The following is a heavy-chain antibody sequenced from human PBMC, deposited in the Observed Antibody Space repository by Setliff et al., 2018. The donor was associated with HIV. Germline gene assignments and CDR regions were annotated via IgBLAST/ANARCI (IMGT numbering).Heavy chain of an antibody. D-gene: IGHD2-15*01. CDR1: GYTFTSYG. Sequence: SVKVSCKASGYTFTSYGISWVRQAPGQGLEWMGWIVVGSGNTNYAQKFQERVTITSDMSTSTAYMELSSLRSEDTVVYYCAADRYWEEGCSGDNCYRGYTWFDPWGQGTMVTVSS. CDR2: IVVGSGNT. V-gene: IGHV1-58*02. J-gene: IGHJ5*02. CDR3: AADRYWEEGCSGDNCYRGYTWFDP.